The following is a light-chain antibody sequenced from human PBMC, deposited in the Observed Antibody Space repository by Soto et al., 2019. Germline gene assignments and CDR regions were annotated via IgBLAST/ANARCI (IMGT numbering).Light chain of an antibody. Sequence: QPVLTQSPSASASLGASVKLTCTLSSGHSSYAIAWHQQQPEKGPRFLMKLSNDGSHTKGDGIPDRFSGSSSGAERYLTISSLQSEDEADYFCQTWGTGIHVVFGGGTQLTVL. CDR1: SGHSSYA. CDR3: QTWGTGIHVV. CDR2: LSNDGSH. V-gene: IGLV4-69*01. J-gene: IGLJ2*01.